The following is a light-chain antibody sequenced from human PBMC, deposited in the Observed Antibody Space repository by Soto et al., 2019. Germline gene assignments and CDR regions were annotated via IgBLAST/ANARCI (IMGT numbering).Light chain of an antibody. CDR3: QQYAYWPET. CDR1: QSVRTN. J-gene: IGKJ1*01. V-gene: IGKV3D-15*01. Sequence: EVMMTQFPDTVSVTAGETVTLSCGASQSVRTNLAWYQQRPGQAPRLLIHYASTRAGDIPARFSGSGSGTNFTLAISSLHSEDFAVYYCQQYAYWPETFGQGTKVEIK. CDR2: YAS.